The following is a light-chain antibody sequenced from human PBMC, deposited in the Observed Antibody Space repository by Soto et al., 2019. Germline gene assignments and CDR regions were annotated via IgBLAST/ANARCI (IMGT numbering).Light chain of an antibody. J-gene: IGKJ1*01. CDR2: GAS. Sequence: EIVMTQSPATLSVSPGERATLSCRASQSITSRYLGWYHQKPGHAPRLLIYGASTRATAIPARFSGSGCGTEYTGTATCRQSVDSSAFPIYQDHRWAPWTYGQGTKVDIK. CDR3: YQDHRWAPWT. CDR1: QSITSRY. V-gene: IGKV3-15*01.